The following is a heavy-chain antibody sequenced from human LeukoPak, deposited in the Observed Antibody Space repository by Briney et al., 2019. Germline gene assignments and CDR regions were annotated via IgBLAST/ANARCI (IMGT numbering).Heavy chain of an antibody. J-gene: IGHJ6*03. Sequence: PGGSLRLSCAASGFTFSSYSMNWVRQAPGKGLEWVSYISSSSSTIYYADSVKGRFTISRDNAKNSLYLQMNSLRAEDTAVYYCARAPFAFWSGYYNPHYYYMDVWGKGTTVTVSS. CDR1: GFTFSSYS. V-gene: IGHV3-48*01. CDR3: ARAPFAFWSGYYNPHYYYMDV. D-gene: IGHD3-3*01. CDR2: ISSSSSTI.